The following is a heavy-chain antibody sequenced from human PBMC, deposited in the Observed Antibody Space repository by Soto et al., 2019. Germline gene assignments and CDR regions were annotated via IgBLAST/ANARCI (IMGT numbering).Heavy chain of an antibody. CDR2: IWYDGSNK. V-gene: IGHV3-33*01. CDR1: GFTFSSYG. D-gene: IGHD6-13*01. CDR3: ARDLLAAAGRDYYYYGMDV. Sequence: QVQLVESGGGVVQPGRSLRLSCAASGFTFSSYGMHWVRQAPGKGLEWVAVIWYDGSNKYYADSVKGRFTISRDNSKNTLDLQMNSLRAEDTAVYYCARDLLAAAGRDYYYYGMDVWGQGTTVTVSS. J-gene: IGHJ6*02.